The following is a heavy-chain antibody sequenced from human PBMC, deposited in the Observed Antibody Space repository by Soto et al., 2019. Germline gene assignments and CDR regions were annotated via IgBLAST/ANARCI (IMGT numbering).Heavy chain of an antibody. Sequence: WWSLRLSCAASVLTVSSNYMSWVRQAPGKGLEWVSIIYSSGTTYYADSVKGRFIISRDNSKNTLYLQMNSLRAEDTAVYYCARGIAVAGIYLDYWGQGTLVTVSS. CDR3: ARGIAVAGIYLDY. CDR1: VLTVSSNY. CDR2: IYSSGTT. V-gene: IGHV3-53*01. D-gene: IGHD6-19*01. J-gene: IGHJ4*02.